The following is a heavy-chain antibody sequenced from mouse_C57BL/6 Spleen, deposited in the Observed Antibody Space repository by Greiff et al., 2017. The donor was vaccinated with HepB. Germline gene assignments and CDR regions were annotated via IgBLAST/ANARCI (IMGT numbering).Heavy chain of an antibody. Sequence: EVQLQQSGAELVRPGASVKLSCTASGFNIKDDYMHWVKQRPEQGLEWIGWIDPENGDTECASKFQGKATITADTSSNTAYLQLSSLTAEDTAVYYCTTPLTGSFDYWGQGTTLTVSS. J-gene: IGHJ2*01. CDR2: IDPENGDT. CDR3: TTPLTGSFDY. V-gene: IGHV14-4*01. CDR1: GFNIKDDY. D-gene: IGHD4-1*01.